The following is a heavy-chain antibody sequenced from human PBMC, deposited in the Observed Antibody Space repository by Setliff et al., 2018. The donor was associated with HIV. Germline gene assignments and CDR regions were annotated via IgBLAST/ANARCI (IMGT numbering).Heavy chain of an antibody. CDR3: ARGLSIFGVATPGFYSFMDV. CDR2: INHSGST. J-gene: IGHJ6*03. D-gene: IGHD3-3*01. CDR1: GGSFSGYY. V-gene: IGHV4-34*01. Sequence: PSETLSLTCAVYGGSFSGYYWSWIRQPPGKGLEWIGEINHSGSTNYNPSLKSRVTISVDTSKNQFSLKLNSVTAADTAVYYCARGLSIFGVATPGFYSFMDVWGKGTTVTVS.